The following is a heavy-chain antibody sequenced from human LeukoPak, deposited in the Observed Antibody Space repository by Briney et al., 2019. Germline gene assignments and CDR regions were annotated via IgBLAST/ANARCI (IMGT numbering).Heavy chain of an antibody. J-gene: IGHJ6*02. CDR1: GFAFSNCG. V-gene: IGHV3-23*01. D-gene: IGHD2-2*01. CDR3: AKDLAIYGPIIVVPAAPGVYYYGMDV. Sequence: GGSLRLSSAASGFAFSNCGMGWVRQAPGRGLEWVSSIGGNSGIQTYYADSVKGRFTISRDNSKNTLYLQMNSLRAEDTAVYYCAKDLAIYGPIIVVPAAPGVYYYGMDVWGQGTTVTVSS. CDR2: IGGNSGIQT.